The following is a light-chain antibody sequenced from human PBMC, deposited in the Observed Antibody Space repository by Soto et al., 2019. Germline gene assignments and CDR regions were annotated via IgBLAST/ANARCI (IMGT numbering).Light chain of an antibody. J-gene: IGLJ2*01. Sequence: SYELTQPPSVSVAPGQTATITCGGTNIGLNRVHWYQQKPGQAPVVVVSDDSDRPSGIPERISGSISGRTASLTISRVEVGDEADYYCQVWDTSADYRGVVFGAGTKLTVL. CDR1: NIGLNR. CDR3: QVWDTSADYRGVV. V-gene: IGLV3-21*02. CDR2: DDS.